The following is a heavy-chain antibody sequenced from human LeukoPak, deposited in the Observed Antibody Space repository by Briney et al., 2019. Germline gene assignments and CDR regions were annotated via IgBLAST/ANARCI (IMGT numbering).Heavy chain of an antibody. CDR3: ARHSAHSSTNDAFDI. CDR1: GGSISSHY. D-gene: IGHD6-13*01. Sequence: PSETLSLTCTVSGGSISSHYWSWIRQPPGKGLEWTGYMYHSGSTNYNPSLKSRVTISADTSKNQFSLKLSSVTAADTAVYYCARHSAHSSTNDAFDIWGQGTMVTVSS. CDR2: MYHSGST. V-gene: IGHV4-59*11. J-gene: IGHJ3*02.